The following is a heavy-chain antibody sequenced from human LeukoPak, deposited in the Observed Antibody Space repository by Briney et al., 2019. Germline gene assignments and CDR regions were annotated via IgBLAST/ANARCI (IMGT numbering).Heavy chain of an antibody. J-gene: IGHJ4*02. Sequence: PSETLSLTCTVSGGSISSNNYYWGWIRQPPGEKLEWMGSFYYGGSTYDNPSLKSRVTISLDTSKNQFSLKLSSVTAADTAVYYCASLGYRGFDYWGQGTLVTVSS. CDR1: GGSISSNNYY. D-gene: IGHD5-24*01. CDR3: ASLGYRGFDY. V-gene: IGHV4-39*07. CDR2: FYYGGST.